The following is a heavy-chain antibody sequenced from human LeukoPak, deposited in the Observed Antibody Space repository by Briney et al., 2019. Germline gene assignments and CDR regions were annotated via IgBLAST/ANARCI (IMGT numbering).Heavy chain of an antibody. CDR2: IWYDGSNK. CDR3: ASGDRRGIFDY. CDR1: GFTFSSYG. V-gene: IGHV3-33*01. Sequence: GGSLRLSCAASGFTFSSYGMHWVRQAPGKGLEWVAVIWYDGSNKYYADSVKGRFTISRDNSKNTLYLQMNSLRAEDTAVYYCASGDRRGIFDYWGQGTLVTVSS. J-gene: IGHJ4*02. D-gene: IGHD2-21*02.